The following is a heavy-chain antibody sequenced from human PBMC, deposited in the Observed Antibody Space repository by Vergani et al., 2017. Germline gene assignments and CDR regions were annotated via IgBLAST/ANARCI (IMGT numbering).Heavy chain of an antibody. CDR1: GFTFSSYG. D-gene: IGHD3-22*01. V-gene: IGHV3-30*18. Sequence: QVQLVESGGGVVQPGRSLRLSCAASGFTFSSYGMHWVRQAPGKGLGVVAVISYDGSNKYYADSVKGRFTISRDNSKNTLYLQMNSLRAEDTAVYYCAKDKFTDSGGCHVDFDYWGQGTLVTVSS. J-gene: IGHJ4*02. CDR3: AKDKFTDSGGCHVDFDY. CDR2: ISYDGSNK.